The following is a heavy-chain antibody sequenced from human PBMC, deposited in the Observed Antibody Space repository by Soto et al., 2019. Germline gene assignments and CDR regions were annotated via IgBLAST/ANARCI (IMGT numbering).Heavy chain of an antibody. CDR2: LIGGNGET. CDR3: ARNYYGDHEGGFDY. V-gene: IGHV3-23*01. J-gene: IGHJ4*02. D-gene: IGHD4-17*01. CDR1: GFTFNRYT. Sequence: PGGSLRLSCAASGFTFNRYTMSWVRQAPGTGLEWVSSLIGGNGETSYADSVKGRFTISRDISKNTLYLQMNSLRAEDTAVYYGARNYYGDHEGGFDYWGQGTLVTVSS.